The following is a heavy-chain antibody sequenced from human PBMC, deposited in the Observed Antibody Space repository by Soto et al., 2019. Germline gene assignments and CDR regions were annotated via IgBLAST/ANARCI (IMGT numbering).Heavy chain of an antibody. Sequence: SETLSLNCTVSGGSISSSSYYWGWIRQPPGKGLEWIGSIYYSGSTYYNPSLKSRVTISVDTSKNQFSLKLSSVTAADTAVYYCARQNHYGDTLWGQGTLVTVSS. CDR1: GGSISSSSYY. CDR2: IYYSGST. D-gene: IGHD4-17*01. V-gene: IGHV4-39*01. J-gene: IGHJ4*02. CDR3: ARQNHYGDTL.